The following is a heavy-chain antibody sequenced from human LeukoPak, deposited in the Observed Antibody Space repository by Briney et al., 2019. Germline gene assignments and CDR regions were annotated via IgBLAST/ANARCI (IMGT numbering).Heavy chain of an antibody. Sequence: ASVKVCCKASGGTFSSYAISWVRQAPGQGLEWMGGIIPIFGTANYAQKFQGRVTITADESTSTAYMELSSLRSEDTAVYYCARDVTGTAYYYYYYGMDVWGQGTTVTVSS. D-gene: IGHD1-20*01. V-gene: IGHV1-69*13. CDR3: ARDVTGTAYYYYYYGMDV. J-gene: IGHJ6*02. CDR2: IIPIFGTA. CDR1: GGTFSSYA.